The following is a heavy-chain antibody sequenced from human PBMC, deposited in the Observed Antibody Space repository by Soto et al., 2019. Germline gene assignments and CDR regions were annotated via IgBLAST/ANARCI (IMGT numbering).Heavy chain of an antibody. CDR3: AKGRYFDWPRGDLNWFDP. D-gene: IGHD3-9*01. J-gene: IGHJ5*02. V-gene: IGHV3-23*01. CDR1: GFTFSSYA. Sequence: HPGGSLRLSCAASGFTFSSYAMSWVRRAPGKGLEWVSAISGSGGSTYYADSVKGRFTISRDNSKNTLYLQMNSLRAEDTAVYYCAKGRYFDWPRGDLNWFDPWGQGTLVTVSS. CDR2: ISGSGGST.